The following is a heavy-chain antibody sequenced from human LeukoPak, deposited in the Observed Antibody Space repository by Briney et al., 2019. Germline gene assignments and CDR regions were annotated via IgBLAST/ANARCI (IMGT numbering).Heavy chain of an antibody. Sequence: GGSLRLSCVASGFTFSTYWMTWVRQAPGKGLEWVANMKGDGSEKHYVDSVKGRFTISRDNTRSSLYLQMNGLRAEDTAVYYCARPAYTAAYDLWGRGTLVTVSS. CDR2: MKGDGSEK. V-gene: IGHV3-7*01. CDR3: ARPAYTAAYDL. D-gene: IGHD3-16*01. CDR1: GFTFSTYW. J-gene: IGHJ3*01.